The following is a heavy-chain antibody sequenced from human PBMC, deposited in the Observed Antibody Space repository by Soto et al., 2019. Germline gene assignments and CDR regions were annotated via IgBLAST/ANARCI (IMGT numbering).Heavy chain of an antibody. CDR1: GFTFSSYS. J-gene: IGHJ4*02. CDR2: ISSSSSYI. Sequence: EVQLVESGGGLVKPGGSLRLSCAASGFTFSSYSMNWVRQAPGKGLEWVSSISSSSSYIYYADSVKGRFTISRDNAKNSLYLQMNSLRAEDTAVYYCARERPELYSSSWYPLYFDYWGQGTLVTVSS. D-gene: IGHD6-13*01. V-gene: IGHV3-21*01. CDR3: ARERPELYSSSWYPLYFDY.